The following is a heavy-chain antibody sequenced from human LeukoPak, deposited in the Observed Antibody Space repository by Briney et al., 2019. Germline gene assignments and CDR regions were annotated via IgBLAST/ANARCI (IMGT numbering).Heavy chain of an antibody. J-gene: IGHJ4*02. CDR1: GFTFSSYA. D-gene: IGHD5-12*01. V-gene: IGHV3-23*01. CDR3: AKDRSGYSGYGFDY. CDR2: IDGSAGST. Sequence: GGSLRLSCAASGFTFSSYAMSWVRQAPGKGLEWVSGIDGSAGSTYYADSVKGRFTISRDNSKNTLYPQMNSLRAEDTAVYYCAKDRSGYSGYGFDYWGQGSLVTVSS.